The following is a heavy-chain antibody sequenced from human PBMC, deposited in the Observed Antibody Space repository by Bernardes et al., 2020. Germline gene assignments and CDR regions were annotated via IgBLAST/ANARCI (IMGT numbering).Heavy chain of an antibody. Sequence: GGSLRLSCAASGFTFRDFAMSWVRQAPGMGLEWVSSISGSGGSTFYADSVKGRFTLSRDNSKNTVYLQMNSLRAQDTAVYFCAKGGDFWTGYDINWFDPWGQGTLVAVSS. V-gene: IGHV3-23*01. CDR3: AKGGDFWTGYDINWFDP. CDR2: ISGSGGST. CDR1: GFTFRDFA. D-gene: IGHD3-3*01. J-gene: IGHJ5*02.